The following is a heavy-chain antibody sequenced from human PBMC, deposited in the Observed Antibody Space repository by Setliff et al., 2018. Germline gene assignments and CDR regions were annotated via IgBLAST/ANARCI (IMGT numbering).Heavy chain of an antibody. CDR2: ISPYSGNT. Sequence: ASVKVSCKASGYTFTDYGVTWVRQAPGQGLEWVGWISPYSGNTYYAPKFQGRITMTTDTSTTTAYLELRSLTSDDTAVYYCSRLVRYCTTTTCQRASGDDYWGQGTLVTVSS. CDR3: SRLVRYCTTTTCQRASGDDY. V-gene: IGHV1-18*01. D-gene: IGHD2-8*01. CDR1: GYTFTDYG. J-gene: IGHJ4*02.